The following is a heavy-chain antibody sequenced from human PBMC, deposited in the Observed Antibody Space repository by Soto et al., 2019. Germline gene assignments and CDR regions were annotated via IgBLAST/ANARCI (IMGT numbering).Heavy chain of an antibody. J-gene: IGHJ3*02. CDR2: IYSGGST. Sequence: EVQLVESGGGLVQPGGSLRLSCAASGFTVSSNYMSWVRQAPGKGLEWVSVIYSGGSTYYADSVKGRFTISRDNSKNTLYLQMNSLRAEDTAVYYCARDKDCSGGSCYGAAFDIWGQGTMGTVSS. D-gene: IGHD2-15*01. CDR1: GFTVSSNY. CDR3: ARDKDCSGGSCYGAAFDI. V-gene: IGHV3-66*01.